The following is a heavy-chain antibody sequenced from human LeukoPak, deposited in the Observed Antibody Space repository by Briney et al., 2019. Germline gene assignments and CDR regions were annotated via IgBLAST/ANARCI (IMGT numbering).Heavy chain of an antibody. Sequence: LRLSCAASGFTFSDYAMSWVRQPPGKGLEWIGYIYHSGSTYYNPSLKSRITISVDRSKNQFSLKLSSVTAADTAVYYCARPVGATTLAAFDIWGQGTMVTVSS. CDR3: ARPVGATTLAAFDI. V-gene: IGHV4-30-2*01. J-gene: IGHJ3*02. CDR1: GFTFSDYA. CDR2: IYHSGST. D-gene: IGHD1-26*01.